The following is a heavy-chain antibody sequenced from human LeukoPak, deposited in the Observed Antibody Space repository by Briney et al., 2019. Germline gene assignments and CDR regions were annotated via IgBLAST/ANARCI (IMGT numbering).Heavy chain of an antibody. D-gene: IGHD4-17*01. CDR1: GFTFSSYW. Sequence: GGSLRLSCAASGFTFSSYWMSWVRQAPGKGLEWVANIKQDGSETYYVDSVKGRFTISRDNAENSLYLQMNSLRAEDTALYYCAKNVERMTTVTSAYFDYWGQGTLVTVSS. J-gene: IGHJ4*02. CDR2: IKQDGSET. CDR3: AKNVERMTTVTSAYFDY. V-gene: IGHV3-7*03.